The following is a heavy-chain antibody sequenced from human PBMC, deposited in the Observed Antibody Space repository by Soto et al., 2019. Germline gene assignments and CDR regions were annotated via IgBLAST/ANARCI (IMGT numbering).Heavy chain of an antibody. CDR1: GVSISSYF. V-gene: IGHV4-59*01. Sequence: SETLSLTCSVSGVSISSYFWIWIRQAPGRGLEWIGYTYHRGSTNYSPSLKSRVAISLDTSENQFSLKVNSVTAADTAVSYCARIGGYHGPLDYWGQGTPVTVSS. J-gene: IGHJ4*02. CDR2: TYHRGST. CDR3: ARIGGYHGPLDY. D-gene: IGHD6-25*01.